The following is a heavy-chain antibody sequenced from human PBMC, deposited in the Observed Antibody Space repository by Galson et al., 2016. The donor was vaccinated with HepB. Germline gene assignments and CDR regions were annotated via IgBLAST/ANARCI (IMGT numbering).Heavy chain of an antibody. CDR2: ISFDGRKK. CDR3: ARDSAAVLLGGMDV. Sequence: SLRLSCAGSGFAFSNYGIHWVRQAPGKGLEWVAVISFDGRKKYYADSVKGRFSISRDNSKSTVYLQMNSLRADDTAVYYCARDSAAVLLGGMDVWGQGTAVTVSS. J-gene: IGHJ6*02. D-gene: IGHD6-13*01. V-gene: IGHV3-30*03. CDR1: GFAFSNYG.